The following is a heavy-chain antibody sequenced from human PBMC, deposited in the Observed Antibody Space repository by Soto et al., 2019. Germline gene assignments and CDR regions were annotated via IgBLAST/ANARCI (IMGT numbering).Heavy chain of an antibody. CDR3: ARCSLVVVPAPGFDP. V-gene: IGHV4-31*03. CDR2: IYYSGTT. D-gene: IGHD2-2*01. J-gene: IGHJ5*02. CDR1: GRSISSAGYY. Sequence: PSEPLSLNSTLSGRSISSAGYYWTWILQHPGKGLEWIGYIYYSGTTYYNPSLKSRVTISVDTSKNQFSLKLSSVSAADTALYYCARCSLVVVPAPGFDPWGRGTLVTVSS.